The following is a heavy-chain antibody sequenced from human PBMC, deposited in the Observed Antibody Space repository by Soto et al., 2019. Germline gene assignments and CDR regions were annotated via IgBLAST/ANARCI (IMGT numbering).Heavy chain of an antibody. Sequence: GGSLRLSCAASGFTFSSYAMSWVRQAPGKGLEWVSAISGSGGSTYYADSVKGRFTISRDNSKNTLYLQMNSLRAEDTAVYYCAKDPIVIVATIEVGGDYGMDVWGQGTTVTVSS. CDR2: ISGSGGST. D-gene: IGHD5-12*01. V-gene: IGHV3-23*01. J-gene: IGHJ6*02. CDR1: GFTFSSYA. CDR3: AKDPIVIVATIEVGGDYGMDV.